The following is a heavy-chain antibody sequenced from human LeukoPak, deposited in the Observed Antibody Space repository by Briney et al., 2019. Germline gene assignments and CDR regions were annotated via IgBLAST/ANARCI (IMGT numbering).Heavy chain of an antibody. CDR3: ARVGRPSGYYMDV. CDR1: GFTFSSYA. Sequence: GGSLRLSCAASGFTFSSYAMSWVRQAPGKGLEWVSAISGSGGSTYYADSVKGRFTISRDNAKNTLYLQMNSLRAEDTAVYYCARVGRPSGYYMDVWGKGTTVTVSS. CDR2: ISGSGGST. V-gene: IGHV3-23*01. D-gene: IGHD3-10*01. J-gene: IGHJ6*03.